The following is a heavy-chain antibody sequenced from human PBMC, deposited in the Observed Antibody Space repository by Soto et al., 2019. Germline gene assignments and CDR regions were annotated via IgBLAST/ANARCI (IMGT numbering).Heavy chain of an antibody. V-gene: IGHV1-18*01. Sequence: ASVKVSCKASGYTFTSYGISWVRQAPGQGLEWMGWISAYNGNTNYAQKLQGRVTMTTDTSTSTAYMDLQMNTLRHEDTAVYYCAKERGRNRNFAMDVWGQGTSVTVSS. CDR3: AKERGRNRNFAMDV. J-gene: IGHJ6*02. D-gene: IGHD1-1*01. CDR2: ISAYNGNT. CDR1: GYTFTSYG.